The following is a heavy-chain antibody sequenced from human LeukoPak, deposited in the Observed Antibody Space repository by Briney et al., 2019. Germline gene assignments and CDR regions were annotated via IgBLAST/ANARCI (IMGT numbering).Heavy chain of an antibody. J-gene: IGHJ4*02. CDR2: ISYDGSNK. CDR3: ALDTNDY. CDR1: GFTFSTYG. Sequence: GGSLRLSCAASGFTFSTYGMHWVRQAPGKGLEWVAVISYDGSNKYYVDSVKGRFTISRDNSKNTLYLQMNSLRAEDTAVYYCALDTNDYWGQGTLVTVSS. D-gene: IGHD5-18*01. V-gene: IGHV3-30*03.